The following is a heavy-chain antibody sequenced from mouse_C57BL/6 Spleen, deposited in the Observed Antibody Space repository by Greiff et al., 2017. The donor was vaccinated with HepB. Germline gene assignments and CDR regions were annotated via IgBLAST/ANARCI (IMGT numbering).Heavy chain of an antibody. D-gene: IGHD1-1*01. V-gene: IGHV5-9-1*02. Sequence: EVKVVESGEGLVKPGGSLKLSCAASGFTFSSYAMSWVRQTPEKRLEWVAYISSGGDYIYYADTVKGRFTISRDNARNTLYLQMSSLKSEDTAMYYCTRDTLYYYGSSPSFDYWGQGTTLTVSS. J-gene: IGHJ2*01. CDR1: GFTFSSYA. CDR3: TRDTLYYYGSSPSFDY. CDR2: ISSGGDYI.